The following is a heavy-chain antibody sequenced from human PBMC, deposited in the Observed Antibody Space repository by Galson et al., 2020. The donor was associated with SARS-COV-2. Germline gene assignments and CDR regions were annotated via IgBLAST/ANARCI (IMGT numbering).Heavy chain of an antibody. CDR1: GYTFTGYA. CDR2: INAGNGNT. J-gene: IGHJ3*02. Sequence: ASVKVSCKASGYTFTGYAIHWVRQAHGQRLEWMGWINAGNGNTKYSQKFQGRVTITRDTSARTAYMELSSLRSEDTAVYYCARGLLWFGELLYEPAFDIWGQGTMVTVSS. V-gene: IGHV1-3*01. CDR3: ARGLLWFGELLYEPAFDI. D-gene: IGHD3-10*01.